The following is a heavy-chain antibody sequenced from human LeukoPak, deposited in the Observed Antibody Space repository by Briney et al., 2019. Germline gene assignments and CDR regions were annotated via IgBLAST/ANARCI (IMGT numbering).Heavy chain of an antibody. Sequence: PSETLSLTCAVYGGSFSVYYWSWIRQPPGKGLEWIAEINHLGRTNYNPSLKSRATISIDTSKHQVFLKRSSVTAAATAVYYFAGGSASGIYPIDYWGQGTLVTVSS. J-gene: IGHJ4*02. CDR1: GGSFSVYY. D-gene: IGHD5-12*01. CDR3: AGGSASGIYPIDY. CDR2: INHLGRT. V-gene: IGHV4-34*01.